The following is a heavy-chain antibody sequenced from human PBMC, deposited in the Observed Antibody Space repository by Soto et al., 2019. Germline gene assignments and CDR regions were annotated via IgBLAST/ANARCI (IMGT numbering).Heavy chain of an antibody. CDR3: VRDFGSSSEGGMDV. CDR2: IYSGGVT. Sequence: EVQLVESGGGLIQPGGSLRLSCAASGFTVSSNYMSWVRQAPGKGLEWVSVIYSGGVTFYADSVKGRFTISRDNSKNTLYLQMNNLRGADTAVYYCVRDFGSSSEGGMDVWGQGTTVTVSS. D-gene: IGHD6-6*01. CDR1: GFTVSSNY. V-gene: IGHV3-53*01. J-gene: IGHJ6*02.